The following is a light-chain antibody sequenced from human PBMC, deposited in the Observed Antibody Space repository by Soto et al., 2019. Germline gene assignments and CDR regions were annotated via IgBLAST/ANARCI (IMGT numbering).Light chain of an antibody. CDR1: QSISNY. CDR2: AAS. V-gene: IGKV1-39*01. J-gene: IGKJ5*01. Sequence: DIQMTQSPSSLSASVGDRVTITCRASQSISNYLNWYQQKPGKAPKLLIFAASNLQSGVPSRFSGSGSGTDFTLTISSLQPEDFATYYCQQSYSTPTFGQGTRLEIK. CDR3: QQSYSTPT.